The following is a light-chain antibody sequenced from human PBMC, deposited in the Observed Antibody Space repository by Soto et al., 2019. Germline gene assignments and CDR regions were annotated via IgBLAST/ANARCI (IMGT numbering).Light chain of an antibody. V-gene: IGKV1-5*01. Sequence: DIQMTQSPSTLSASVGDRVTITCRASQSILSWLAWYQHKPGKAPKLLIYDASSLESGVPSRFSRSRSGTEFTLTISSLQPDDIATSYCQQYDTYWTFGQGNKVEI. CDR2: DAS. CDR3: QQYDTYWT. J-gene: IGKJ1*01. CDR1: QSILSW.